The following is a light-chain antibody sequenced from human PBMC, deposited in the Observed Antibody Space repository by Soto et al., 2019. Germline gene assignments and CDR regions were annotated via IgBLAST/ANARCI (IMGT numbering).Light chain of an antibody. V-gene: IGLV2-14*01. J-gene: IGLJ3*02. Sequence: QSALTQPASVSGSPGQSITISCTGTSSDVGGFNYVSWYQQHPGKAPKLMIYEVTNRPSGVFNRFSGSKSGNTASLTISGLQAEDEADYYCMSYTTSTTWVFGGGTQLTVL. CDR2: EVT. CDR3: MSYTTSTTWV. CDR1: SSDVGGFNY.